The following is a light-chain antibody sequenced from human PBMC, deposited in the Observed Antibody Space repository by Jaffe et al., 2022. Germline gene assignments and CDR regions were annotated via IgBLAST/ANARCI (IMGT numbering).Light chain of an antibody. CDR3: SSYAGSNRG. J-gene: IGLJ1*01. Sequence: QSALTQPPSASGSPGQSVTISCTGTSSDVGGYNYVSWYQQHPGKAPKLMIYEVSKRPSGVPDRFSGSKSGNTASLTVSGLQAEDEADYYCSSYAGSNRGFGTGTKVTVL. V-gene: IGLV2-8*01. CDR1: SSDVGGYNY. CDR2: EVS.